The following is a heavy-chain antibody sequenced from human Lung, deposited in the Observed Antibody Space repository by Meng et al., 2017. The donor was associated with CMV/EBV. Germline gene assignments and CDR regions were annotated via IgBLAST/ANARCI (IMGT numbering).Heavy chain of an antibody. V-gene: IGHV1-69*05. CDR3: ATSIVAAGGAFDI. D-gene: IGHD6-13*01. CDR2: IIPNFGTA. J-gene: IGHJ3*02. CDR1: GGTFSSYA. Sequence: SVXVSCKASGGTFSSYAISWVRQAPGQGLEWMGGIIPNFGTANYAQKFQGRVTITTDESTSTAYMELSSLRSEDTAVYYCATSIVAAGGAFDIWGQGTMVTVSS.